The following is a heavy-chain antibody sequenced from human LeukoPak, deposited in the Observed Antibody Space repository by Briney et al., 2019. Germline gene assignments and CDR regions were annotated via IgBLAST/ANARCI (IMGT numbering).Heavy chain of an antibody. CDR1: GGSISSGAYD. J-gene: IGHJ4*02. Sequence: SETLSLTCTVSGGSISSGAYDWSWIRQHPGKGLGWIGYISYSGNTDYNPSLKSRVTLSVDTPKNQFSLKLSSVTAADTAVYYCARGVRGYSYGSFDYWGQGSLVTVSS. V-gene: IGHV4-31*03. CDR2: ISYSGNT. D-gene: IGHD5-18*01. CDR3: ARGVRGYSYGSFDY.